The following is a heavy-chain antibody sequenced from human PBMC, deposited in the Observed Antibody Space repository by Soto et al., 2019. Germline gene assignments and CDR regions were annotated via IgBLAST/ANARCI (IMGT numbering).Heavy chain of an antibody. Sequence: PGGSLRLSCAASGFTFSSYAMSWVRQAPGKGLEWVSAISGSGGSTYYADSVKGRFTISRDNSKNTLYLQMNSLRAEDTAVYYCAKPPGSGYSSGWYEFPFDYWGQGTLVTVSS. J-gene: IGHJ4*02. CDR3: AKPPGSGYSSGWYEFPFDY. CDR1: GFTFSSYA. V-gene: IGHV3-23*01. D-gene: IGHD6-19*01. CDR2: ISGSGGST.